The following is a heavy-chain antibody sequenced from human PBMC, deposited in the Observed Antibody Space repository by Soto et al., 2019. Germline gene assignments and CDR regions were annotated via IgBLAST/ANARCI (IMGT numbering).Heavy chain of an antibody. D-gene: IGHD6-13*01. CDR1: CGSFSGYY. Sequence: SETLSLTCAVYCGSFSGYYWSWIRQPPGKGLEWIGEINHSGSTNYNPSLKSRVTISVDTSKNQFSLKLSSVTAADTAVYYCARGPAAGIKKGWFDPWGQGTLVTVSS. CDR3: ARGPAAGIKKGWFDP. J-gene: IGHJ5*02. V-gene: IGHV4-34*01. CDR2: INHSGST.